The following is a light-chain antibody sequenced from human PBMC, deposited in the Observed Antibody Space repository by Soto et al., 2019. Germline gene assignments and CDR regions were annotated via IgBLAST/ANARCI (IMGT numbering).Light chain of an antibody. V-gene: IGKV3-15*01. J-gene: IGKJ4*02. CDR1: QSVSSN. CDR2: GAS. CDR3: QQYDNWPLT. Sequence: EIVMTQSPATLPVSLGDRATLSCRASQSVSSNLAWYQQIPGKAPRLLIYGASTRATGIPARFSGSGAGTEFTLTISSLQSEDVAVYYCQQYDNWPLTFGGGTKVDIK.